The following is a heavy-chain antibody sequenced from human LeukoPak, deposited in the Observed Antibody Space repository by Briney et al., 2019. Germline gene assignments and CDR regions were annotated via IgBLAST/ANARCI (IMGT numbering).Heavy chain of an antibody. J-gene: IGHJ4*02. D-gene: IGHD6-6*01. V-gene: IGHV1-2*06. Sequence: GASVKVSCKASGYTFTGYYMHWVRQAPGQGLEWMGRINPNSGGTNYAQKFQGRVTMTRDTSISTACMELSRLRSDDTAVYYCARAYNGYSSSSPKGYWGQGTLVTVSS. CDR1: GYTFTGYY. CDR2: INPNSGGT. CDR3: ARAYNGYSSSSPKGY.